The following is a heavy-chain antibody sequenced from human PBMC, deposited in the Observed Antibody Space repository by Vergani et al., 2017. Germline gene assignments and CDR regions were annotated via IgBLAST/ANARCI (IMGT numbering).Heavy chain of an antibody. J-gene: IGHJ4*02. CDR1: GFTFGDHA. Sequence: EVHLVESGGGLVQPGRSLRLSCTGSGFTFGDHAMSWVRQAPGKGLEWVGFIRSKAYGGTTEYAASVKGRFTISRDDSKSIAYLQMNSLKTEDTAVYYCTRDLYDILTGYYNWGQGTLVTVSS. D-gene: IGHD3-9*01. CDR3: TRDLYDILTGYYN. V-gene: IGHV3-49*04. CDR2: IRSKAYGGTT.